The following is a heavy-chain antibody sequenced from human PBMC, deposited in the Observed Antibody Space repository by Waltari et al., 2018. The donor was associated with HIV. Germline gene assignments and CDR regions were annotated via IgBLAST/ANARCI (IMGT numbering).Heavy chain of an antibody. D-gene: IGHD2-2*01. CDR3: ARAPGGCSSTSCPRGV. Sequence: QVQLVQYGAEVKKPGASVKVSCKASGYTFTSYYMHWVRQAPGQGLEWMGIINPSGGSTSYAQKFQGRVTMTRDTSTSTVYMELSSLRSEDTAVYYCARAPGGCSSTSCPRGVWGQGTLVTVSS. CDR2: INPSGGST. V-gene: IGHV1-46*01. CDR1: GYTFTSYY. J-gene: IGHJ4*02.